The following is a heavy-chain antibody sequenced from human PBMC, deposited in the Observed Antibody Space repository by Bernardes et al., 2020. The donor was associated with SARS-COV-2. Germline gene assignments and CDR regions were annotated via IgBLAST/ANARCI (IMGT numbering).Heavy chain of an antibody. CDR2: ISAYNDNT. CDR3: AREDIGYCSGGSCQPFDY. V-gene: IGHV1-18*01. CDR1: GYTFTRYC. D-gene: IGHD2-15*01. Sequence: ASVKVSCKASGYTFTRYCITWVRQAPGQGLEWMGCISAYNDNTNYAQKIQGRVTMTTDTSTSTAYMELRSLRSDDTAVYYGAREDIGYCSGGSCQPFDYWGREPWSTS. J-gene: IGHJ4*02.